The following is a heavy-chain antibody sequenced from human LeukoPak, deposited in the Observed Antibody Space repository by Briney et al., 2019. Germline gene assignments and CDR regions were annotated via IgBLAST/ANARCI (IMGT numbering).Heavy chain of an antibody. CDR2: INTNTGNP. CDR1: GYTFTSYA. Sequence: EASVKVSCTASGYTFTSYAMNWVRQAPGQGLEWMGWINTNTGNPTYAQGFTGRFVFSLDTSVSTAYLQISSLKAEDTAVYYCARDIRIRDWNYATGYWGQGTLVTVSS. J-gene: IGHJ4*02. CDR3: ARDIRIRDWNYATGY. V-gene: IGHV7-4-1*02. D-gene: IGHD1-7*01.